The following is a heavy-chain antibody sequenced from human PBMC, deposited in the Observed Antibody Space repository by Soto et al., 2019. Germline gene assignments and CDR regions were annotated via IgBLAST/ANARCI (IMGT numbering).Heavy chain of an antibody. CDR3: ATGLSSSWDYFDY. D-gene: IGHD6-13*01. V-gene: IGHV1-24*01. Sequence: GASVKVSCKVSGYTLTELSMHWVRQAPGKGLEWMGGVDPEDGETMYAQRFQGRVTVTDDTSTDTAYMELHSLRSEDTAVYYCATGLSSSWDYFDYWGKGTLVTVSS. CDR1: GYTLTELS. J-gene: IGHJ4*02. CDR2: VDPEDGET.